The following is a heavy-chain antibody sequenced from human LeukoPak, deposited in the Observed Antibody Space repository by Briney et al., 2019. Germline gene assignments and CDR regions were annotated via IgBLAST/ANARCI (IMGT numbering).Heavy chain of an antibody. J-gene: IGHJ4*02. CDR3: AKEMATSSRGGDY. D-gene: IGHD5-24*01. CDR2: IYSGGST. Sequence: PGGSLRLSCAASGFTVSSNYMSWVRQAPGKGLEWVSVIYSGGSTYYADSVKGRFTIPRDNSKNTLYLQMNSLRAEDTAVYYCAKEMATSSRGGDYWGQGTLVTVSS. V-gene: IGHV3-66*01. CDR1: GFTVSSNY.